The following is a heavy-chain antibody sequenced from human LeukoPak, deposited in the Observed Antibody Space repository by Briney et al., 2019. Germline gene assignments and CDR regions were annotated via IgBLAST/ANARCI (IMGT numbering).Heavy chain of an antibody. CDR2: IYHSGST. V-gene: IGHV4-38-2*02. D-gene: IGHD4-17*01. CDR3: ARDEWTMTTVTPGDY. CDR1: GYSISSGYY. Sequence: SETLSLTCTVSGYSISSGYYWGWIRQPPGKGLEWIGSIYHSGSTYYNPSLKSRVTISVDTSKNQFSLKLSSVTAANTAVYYCARDEWTMTTVTPGDYWGQGTLVTVSS. J-gene: IGHJ4*02.